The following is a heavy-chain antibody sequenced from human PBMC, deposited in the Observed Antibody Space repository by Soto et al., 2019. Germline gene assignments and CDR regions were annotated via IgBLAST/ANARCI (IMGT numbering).Heavy chain of an antibody. J-gene: IGHJ4*02. V-gene: IGHV3-30*18. CDR3: AKPIHNYFDY. Sequence: HPGGSLRLSCAASGFTFSSYGMHWVRQAPGKGLEWVAVISYDGSNKYYADSVKGRFTISRDNSKNTLYLQMNSLRAEDTAVYYCAKPIHNYFDYWGQGTLVTVSS. CDR2: ISYDGSNK. CDR1: GFTFSSYG.